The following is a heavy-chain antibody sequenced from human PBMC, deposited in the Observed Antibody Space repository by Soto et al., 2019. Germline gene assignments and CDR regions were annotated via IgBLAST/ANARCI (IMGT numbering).Heavy chain of an antibody. Sequence: EVQLLESGGGLVQPWGSLRLSCAASGFTFSNYAMNWVRHAPRKGLEWVSAISGSGSTYSADSVKGRFTISRDNSKNTLYLQMNSLRAEDTAVYYCAKVPIRLDSVDYWGPGTLVTVSS. D-gene: IGHD5-12*01. J-gene: IGHJ4*02. V-gene: IGHV3-23*01. CDR3: AKVPIRLDSVDY. CDR2: ISGSGST. CDR1: GFTFSNYA.